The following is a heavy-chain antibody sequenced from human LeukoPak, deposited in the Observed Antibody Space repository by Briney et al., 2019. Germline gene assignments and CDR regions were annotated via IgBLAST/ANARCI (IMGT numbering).Heavy chain of an antibody. D-gene: IGHD5-18*01. CDR3: ATYRQIQVPFEF. J-gene: IGHJ4*02. CDR2: IFPSSVEI. V-gene: IGHV3-23*01. CDR1: GFTFSDFP. Sequence: GGSLRLSCAASGFTFSDFPMIWVRQAPGKGLEWVSTIFPSSVEIHYADSVKGRFTISRDNSRSTLSLQMDSLRAEDTATYYCATYRQIQVPFEFWGQGTLVTVSS.